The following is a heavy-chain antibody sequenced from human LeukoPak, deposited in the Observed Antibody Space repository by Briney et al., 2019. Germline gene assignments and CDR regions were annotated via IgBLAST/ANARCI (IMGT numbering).Heavy chain of an antibody. J-gene: IGHJ4*02. CDR1: GFTFSSHW. CDR3: GQDPSRIAAGRCDY. Sequence: QAGGSLRLSCAASGFTFSSHWMNWVRQAPGKGLEWVSGISHSGDSPYYADSVKGRFTISRDNSKNTLFLQMDSLRAEDTAVYYCGQDPSRIAAGRCDYWGQGTRVTVSS. CDR2: ISHSGDSP. V-gene: IGHV3-23*01. D-gene: IGHD6-13*01.